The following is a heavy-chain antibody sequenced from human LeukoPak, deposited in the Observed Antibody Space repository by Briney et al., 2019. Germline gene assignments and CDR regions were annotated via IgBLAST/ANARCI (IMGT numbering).Heavy chain of an antibody. Sequence: SETLSLTCNVSGDSVTSDNFYWAWIRQPPGKGPEWIGTVYRSGSAYHNPSLKSRLTVSVDTSKNQFSLKLTSVTAADTALYFCARAPHTSPTDYYFDFWGPGTLVTVSS. CDR2: VYRSGSA. V-gene: IGHV4-39*07. CDR3: ARAPHTSPTDYYFDF. J-gene: IGHJ4*02. D-gene: IGHD1-14*01. CDR1: GDSVTSDNFY.